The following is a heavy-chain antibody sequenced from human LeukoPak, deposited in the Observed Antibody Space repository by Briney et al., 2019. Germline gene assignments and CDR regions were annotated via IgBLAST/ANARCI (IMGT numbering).Heavy chain of an antibody. CDR3: AKGGGYEAQYYYYYLDV. CDR2: IWYDGSNK. V-gene: IGHV3-30*02. D-gene: IGHD5-12*01. Sequence: GGSLRLSCAASGFILSNYGMHWVRQAPGKGLEWVAFIWYDGSNKYYADSVKGRFTISRDNSKNTLYLQMKSLRAEDTAVYYCAKGGGYEAQYYYYYLDVWGKGTTVTISS. CDR1: GFILSNYG. J-gene: IGHJ6*03.